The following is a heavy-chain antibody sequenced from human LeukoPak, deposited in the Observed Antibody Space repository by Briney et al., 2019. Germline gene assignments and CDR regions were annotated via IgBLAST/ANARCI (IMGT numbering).Heavy chain of an antibody. V-gene: IGHV1-69*05. CDR1: GGTFSSHA. J-gene: IGHJ5*02. CDR3: ARDADTAMVPTFDP. CDR2: IIPIFGTA. D-gene: IGHD5-18*01. Sequence: ASVKVSCKASGGTFSSHAISWVRQAPGQGLEWMGGIIPIFGTANYAQKFQGRVTITTDESTSTAYMELSSLRSEDTAVYYCARDADTAMVPTFDPWGQGTLVTVSS.